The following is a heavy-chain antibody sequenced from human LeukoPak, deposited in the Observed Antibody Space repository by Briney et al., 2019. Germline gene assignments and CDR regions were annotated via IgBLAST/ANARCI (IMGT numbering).Heavy chain of an antibody. CDR3: TKHGYTASHYFLDY. Sequence: SETLSLTCTVSSGSMNSYYLGWVRRPAGRGLEWIGRIDTTGKTGYDPSLKSRLTMSVDTSKRPYSLNLRSVIAAHPPIYYCTKHGYTASHYFLDYWSQGTLVTVSS. CDR1: SGSMNSYY. J-gene: IGHJ4*02. V-gene: IGHV4-4*07. CDR2: IDTTGKT. D-gene: IGHD3-16*01.